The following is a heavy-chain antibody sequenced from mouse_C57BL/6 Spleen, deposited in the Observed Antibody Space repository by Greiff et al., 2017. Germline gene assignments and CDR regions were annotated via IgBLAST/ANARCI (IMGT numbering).Heavy chain of an antibody. CDR3: TRGGIYYCNSGFAY. Sequence: VQLQQSGAELVRPGASVTLSCKASGYTFTDYEMHWVKQTPVHGLEWIGAIDPETGGTAYNQKFKGKAILTADKSSSTAYMELRSLTSEDSAVYYCTRGGIYYCNSGFAYWGQGTLVTVSA. J-gene: IGHJ3*01. D-gene: IGHD2-1*01. V-gene: IGHV1-15*01. CDR1: GYTFTDYE. CDR2: IDPETGGT.